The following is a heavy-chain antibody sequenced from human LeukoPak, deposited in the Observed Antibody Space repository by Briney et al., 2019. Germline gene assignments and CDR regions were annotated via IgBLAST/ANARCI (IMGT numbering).Heavy chain of an antibody. D-gene: IGHD3-9*01. V-gene: IGHV4-39*07. J-gene: IGHJ4*02. CDR2: IYYSGST. Sequence: SETLSLTCTVSGGSISSSSYYWGWIRQPPGKGLEWIGSIYYSGSTYYNPSLKSRVTISVDTSKNQFSLKLSSVTAADTAVYYCAGLIRYFDWLEGDYWGQGTLVTVSS. CDR1: GGSISSSSYY. CDR3: AGLIRYFDWLEGDY.